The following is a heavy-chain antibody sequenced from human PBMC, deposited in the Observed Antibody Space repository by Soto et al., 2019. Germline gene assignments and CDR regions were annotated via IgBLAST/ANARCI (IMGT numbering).Heavy chain of an antibody. Sequence: ESRSPGCTVPGGPVSTDNFYWSWIFPPQGKGLEGIGYVHSSGITNYNPSLKRRVTISVDTSRNQFSLKLSSVTAADTAVYYCARERGSGSYLGRNYYYYGMDVWGQGTTVTVSS. D-gene: IGHD1-26*01. CDR1: GGPVSTDNFY. J-gene: IGHJ6*02. V-gene: IGHV4-61*01. CDR2: VHSSGIT. CDR3: ARERGSGSYLGRNYYYYGMDV.